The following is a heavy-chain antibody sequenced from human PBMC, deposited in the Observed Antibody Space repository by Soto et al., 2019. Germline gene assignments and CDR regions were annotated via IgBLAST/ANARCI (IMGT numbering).Heavy chain of an antibody. J-gene: IGHJ4*02. D-gene: IGHD3-10*01. CDR3: AKHYGTTYYSDY. CDR2: INPSGGST. V-gene: IGHV1-46*01. CDR1: GYTFTGYY. Sequence: QVQLVQSGAEVKKPGASVKVSCKASGYTFTGYYMRWVRQAPGQGLEWMGLINPSGGSTSYARKFQGRVTMNRDPSASTVYMELRSLRSEDTAVYYGAKHYGTTYYSDYWGQGTLVTVSP.